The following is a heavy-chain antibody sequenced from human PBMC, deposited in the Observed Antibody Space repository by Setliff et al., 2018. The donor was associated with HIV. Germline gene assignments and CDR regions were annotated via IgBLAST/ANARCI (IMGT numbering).Heavy chain of an antibody. Sequence: ASVKVSCKASGYTFTSYGISWVRQAPGQGLEWMGWISAYNGNTNYGQKLQGRVTMTTDTSTSTAYMELRSLRSDDTAVYYCARDRPLAYCGGDCPSGGNAFDIWGQGTMVT. V-gene: IGHV1-18*01. CDR1: GYTFTSYG. D-gene: IGHD2-21*02. CDR3: ARDRPLAYCGGDCPSGGNAFDI. CDR2: ISAYNGNT. J-gene: IGHJ3*02.